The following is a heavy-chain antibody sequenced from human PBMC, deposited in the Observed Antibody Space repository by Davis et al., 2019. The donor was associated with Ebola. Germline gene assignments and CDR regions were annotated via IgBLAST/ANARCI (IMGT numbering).Heavy chain of an antibody. D-gene: IGHD3-22*01. V-gene: IGHV1-18*04. Sequence: ASVEVSCKASGYTFTDYGITWVRQAPGQGLEWMGWISVHNGNTNYAQSLQGRVTMTTDTSTSTAYMELRSLRSDDTAVYYCARGRERISGVAVIITPFDYWGQGVLVTVSS. CDR3: ARGRERISGVAVIITPFDY. CDR1: GYTFTDYG. CDR2: ISVHNGNT. J-gene: IGHJ4*02.